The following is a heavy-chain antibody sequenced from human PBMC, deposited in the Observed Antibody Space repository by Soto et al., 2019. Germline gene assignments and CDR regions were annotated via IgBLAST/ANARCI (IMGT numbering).Heavy chain of an antibody. V-gene: IGHV4-59*08. D-gene: IGHD2-2*01. CDR3: ARHVPYCSDSSRCAYGLDV. J-gene: IGHJ6*02. CDR1: GGSISSYY. Sequence: QVQLQESGPGLVRPSETLSLICTVSGGSISSYYWSWIRQPPGKGLEWLGYIYYSGTTRYNPSLKSRVTISVDTSKNQFALKLSSLTAADTAVYHCARHVPYCSDSSRCAYGLDVWGQGTTVTVSS. CDR2: IYYSGTT.